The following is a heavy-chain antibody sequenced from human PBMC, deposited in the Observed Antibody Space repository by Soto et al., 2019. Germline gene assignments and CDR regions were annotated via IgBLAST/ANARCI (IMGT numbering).Heavy chain of an antibody. CDR1: GGSLSSSGFY. CDR2: IYCSGNT. CDR3: ARGPHPPFYHFWSSLSTYYSDY. J-gene: IGHJ4*02. Sequence: PSETLSLTCAVSGGSLSSSGFYWSWIRERPGKSLDWIAYIYCSGNTFYNPSLKRRVTMSVDTSKTQFSLKLSSGTAADTAIYYCARGPHPPFYHFWSSLSTYYSDYWGLGTLVNVSS. D-gene: IGHD3-3*01. V-gene: IGHV4-31*11.